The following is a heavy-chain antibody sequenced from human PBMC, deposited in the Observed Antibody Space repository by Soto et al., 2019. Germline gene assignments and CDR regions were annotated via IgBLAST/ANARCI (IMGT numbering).Heavy chain of an antibody. CDR3: ASEDCRNTNCLKGFDY. CDR2: INPESGNP. D-gene: IGHD2-15*01. V-gene: IGHV1-2*02. Sequence: QVQMVQSGAEVKEPGDSVKVSCKASGYTFTDYYMHWVRQAPGQGFEWVGGINPESGNPKYVPKFQGRVTVTRDTSTSTAYMELNRLTSDDTAVYYCASEDCRNTNCLKGFDYWGQGTLVTVSS. J-gene: IGHJ4*02. CDR1: GYTFTDYY.